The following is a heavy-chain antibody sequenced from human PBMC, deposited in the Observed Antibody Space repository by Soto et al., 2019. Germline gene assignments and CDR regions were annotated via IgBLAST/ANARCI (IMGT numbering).Heavy chain of an antibody. J-gene: IGHJ5*02. CDR3: ARTLPPYPGKWLVKGRWFDP. D-gene: IGHD6-19*01. CDR1: GGTFSSYA. Sequence: SVKVSCKASGGTFSSYAISWVRQAPGQGLEWMGGIIPIFGTANYAQKFQGRVTITADESTSTPYMELRGLRSEDTAVYYCARTLPPYPGKWLVKGRWFDPWGQGTLVTVSS. V-gene: IGHV1-69*13. CDR2: IIPIFGTA.